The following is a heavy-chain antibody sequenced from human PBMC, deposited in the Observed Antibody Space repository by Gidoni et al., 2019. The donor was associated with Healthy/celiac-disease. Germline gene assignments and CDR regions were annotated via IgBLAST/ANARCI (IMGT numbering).Heavy chain of an antibody. Sequence: QVQLQESGPGLVKPSETLSLTCTVSGGSISSYYWSWIRQPPGKGLEWIGYIYYSGSTNYNPSLKSRVTISVDTSKNQFSLKLSSVTAADTAVYYCARGCRYYDSSGCLEDYWGQGTLVTVSS. CDR3: ARGCRYYDSSGCLEDY. CDR1: GGSISSYY. D-gene: IGHD3-22*01. CDR2: IYYSGST. J-gene: IGHJ4*02. V-gene: IGHV4-59*01.